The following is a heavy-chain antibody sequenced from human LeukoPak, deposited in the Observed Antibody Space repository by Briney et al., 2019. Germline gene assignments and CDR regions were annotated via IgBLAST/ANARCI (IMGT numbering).Heavy chain of an antibody. Sequence: GGSLRLSCAASGFNFNNYWMHWVRQAPGKGLEWVVVIWSDGTNRYYGDPVKGRFTISRDNFQRTVYLQMDSLRAEDTAVYYCAKDAQRGFDYSNSLDKWGQGTLVTVSS. J-gene: IGHJ4*02. CDR2: IWSDGTNR. CDR3: AKDAQRGFDYSNSLDK. CDR1: GFNFNNYW. D-gene: IGHD4-11*01. V-gene: IGHV3-33*06.